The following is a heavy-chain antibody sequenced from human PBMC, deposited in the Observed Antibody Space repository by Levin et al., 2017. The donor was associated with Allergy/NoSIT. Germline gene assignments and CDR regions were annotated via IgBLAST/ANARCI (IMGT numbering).Heavy chain of an antibody. J-gene: IGHJ4*02. V-gene: IGHV3-23*01. CDR1: GFTFSSYA. D-gene: IGHD6-6*01. Sequence: GESLKISCAASGFTFSSYAMSWVRQAPGKGLEWVSAISGSGGSTYYADSVKGRFTISRDNSKNTLYLQMNSLRAEDTAVYYCASGVEYSSSYFDYWGQGTLVTVSS. CDR2: ISGSGGST. CDR3: ASGVEYSSSYFDY.